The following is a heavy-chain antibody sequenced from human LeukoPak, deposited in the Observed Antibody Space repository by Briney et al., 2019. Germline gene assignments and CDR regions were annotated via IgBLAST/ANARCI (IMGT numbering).Heavy chain of an antibody. Sequence: SETLSLTCAVYGGSFSGDFWSWIRQSPGKGLEWIGEIKHDGSTTYNPSLKSRVTISVDTSKNQFSLKLSSVTAADTAVYYCARSPAYYDSSGYPFDYWGQGTLVTVSS. D-gene: IGHD3-22*01. CDR2: IKHDGST. J-gene: IGHJ4*02. CDR1: GGSFSGDF. V-gene: IGHV4-34*01. CDR3: ARSPAYYDSSGYPFDY.